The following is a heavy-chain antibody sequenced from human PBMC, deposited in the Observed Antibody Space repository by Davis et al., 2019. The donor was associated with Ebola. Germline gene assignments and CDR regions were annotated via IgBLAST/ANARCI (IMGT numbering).Heavy chain of an antibody. Sequence: GESLKISCKGSGYTFTSYWIGWVRQMPGKGLEWMGIIYPGDSDTGHSSSFQGQVTISADKSISTAYLQWSSLKASDTAIYYCARLGDYVFDYWGQGTLVIVSS. CDR2: IYPGDSDT. J-gene: IGHJ4*02. CDR3: ARLGDYVFDY. V-gene: IGHV5-51*01. CDR1: GYTFTSYW. D-gene: IGHD4-17*01.